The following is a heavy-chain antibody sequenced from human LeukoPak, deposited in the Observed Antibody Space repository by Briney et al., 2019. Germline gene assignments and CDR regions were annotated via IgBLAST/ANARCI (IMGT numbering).Heavy chain of an antibody. CDR2: ISGSDGGT. V-gene: IGHV3-23*01. D-gene: IGHD3-22*01. CDR3: AKDHSSSYSWGN. Sequence: GGSLRLSCAASGFIFYNYGMTWVRQAPGKGLEWVSTISGSDGGTFYADSVKGRFTISRDNFKNTLYLQMNSLRAEDTAVYYCAKDHSSSYSWGNWGQGTLVTVSS. J-gene: IGHJ4*02. CDR1: GFIFYNYG.